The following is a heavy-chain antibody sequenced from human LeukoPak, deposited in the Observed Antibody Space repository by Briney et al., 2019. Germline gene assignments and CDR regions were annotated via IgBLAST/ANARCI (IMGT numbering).Heavy chain of an antibody. Sequence: SETLSLTCTVSAGSISSYSWSWIRQPPGKGLEWIGYISYSGTTYYNPSLKSRVTISEDTSRSQFSLILNSVTSADTAVYYCATFTTGDLFAPLYYADCRGQGTLVTVSS. D-gene: IGHD7-27*01. J-gene: IGHJ4*02. CDR2: ISYSGTT. CDR3: ATFTTGDLFAPLYYADC. CDR1: AGSISSYS. V-gene: IGHV4-59*01.